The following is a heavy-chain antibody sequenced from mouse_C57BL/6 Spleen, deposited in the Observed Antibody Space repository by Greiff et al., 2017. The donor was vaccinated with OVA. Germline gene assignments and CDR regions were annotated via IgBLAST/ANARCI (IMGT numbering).Heavy chain of an antibody. CDR1: GFNIKDYY. CDR3: ASPYYINYAWFAY. CDR2: IDTEDGET. Sequence: VQLQQSGAELVKPGASVKLSCTASGFNIKDYYMPWVKQRTEQGLEWIGRIDTEDGETKYAPKVPGKATITADTSSNTSYLQLSSLTSEDTAVYYCASPYYINYAWFAYWGQGTLVTVSA. J-gene: IGHJ3*01. V-gene: IGHV14-2*01. D-gene: IGHD2-5*01.